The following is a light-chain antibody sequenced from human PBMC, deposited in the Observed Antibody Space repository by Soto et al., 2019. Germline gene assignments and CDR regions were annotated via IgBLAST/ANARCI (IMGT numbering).Light chain of an antibody. V-gene: IGLV2-14*03. CDR1: RRDIGHYDY. J-gene: IGLJ1*01. Sequence: QSVLTQPPPPPPPPPPPTTISPTRTRRDIGHYDYVSWYQQHPGKAPKLMIYHVTYRPSGVSNRYSGSKSGNSASLTISGLQADDEADYYCCSLTTSHTYVFGSGTKLTVL. CDR2: HVT. CDR3: CSLTTSHTYV.